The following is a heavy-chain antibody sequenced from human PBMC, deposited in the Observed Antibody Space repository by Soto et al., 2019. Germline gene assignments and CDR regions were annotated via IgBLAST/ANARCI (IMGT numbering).Heavy chain of an antibody. J-gene: IGHJ5*02. CDR1: GFTFSSYG. V-gene: IGHV3-30*18. CDR2: ISYDGSNK. D-gene: IGHD6-25*01. Sequence: QVQLVESGGGVVQPGRSLRLSCAASGFTFSSYGMHWVRQAPGKGLEWVAVISYDGSNKYYADSVKGRFTISRDNSKNTLYLQMNSLRAEETAVYYCAKDLSVSEGNWFDPWGQGTLVTVSS. CDR3: AKDLSVSEGNWFDP.